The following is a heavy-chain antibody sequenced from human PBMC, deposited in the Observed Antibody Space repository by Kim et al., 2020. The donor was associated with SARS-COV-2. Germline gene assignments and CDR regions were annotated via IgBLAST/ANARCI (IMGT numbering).Heavy chain of an antibody. CDR3: ARESGSGSYPDY. Sequence: YYENSVKGRFTISRDNSKNTLYLQMNSLGAEDTAVYYCARESGSGSYPDYWGQGTLVTISS. V-gene: IGHV3-33*01. D-gene: IGHD3-10*01. J-gene: IGHJ4*02.